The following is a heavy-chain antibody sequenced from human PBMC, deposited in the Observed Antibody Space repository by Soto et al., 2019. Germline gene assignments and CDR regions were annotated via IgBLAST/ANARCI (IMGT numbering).Heavy chain of an antibody. CDR1: GFTVSSNY. V-gene: IGHV3-53*01. D-gene: IGHD5-18*01. Sequence: PGGSLRLSCAASGFTVSSNYMSWVRQAPGKGLEWVSVIYSGGSTYYADSVKGRFTISRDNSKNTLYLQMNSLRAEDTAVYYCGREGRDGYSSFDYWGQGTLVTDSS. J-gene: IGHJ4*02. CDR3: GREGRDGYSSFDY. CDR2: IYSGGST.